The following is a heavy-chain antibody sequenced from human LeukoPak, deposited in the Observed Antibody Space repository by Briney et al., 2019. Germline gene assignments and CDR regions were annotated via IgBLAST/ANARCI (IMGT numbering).Heavy chain of an antibody. CDR1: GGSISSSSYY. D-gene: IGHD3-22*01. Sequence: PSETLSLTCTVSGGSISSSSYYWGWIRQPPGKGLEWIGSIYYSGSTYYNPSLKSRVTISVDTSKNQFSLKLSSVTAADTAVYYCARQQWSYDSRYGMDVWGQGTTVTVSS. J-gene: IGHJ6*02. CDR2: IYYSGST. CDR3: ARQQWSYDSRYGMDV. V-gene: IGHV4-39*01.